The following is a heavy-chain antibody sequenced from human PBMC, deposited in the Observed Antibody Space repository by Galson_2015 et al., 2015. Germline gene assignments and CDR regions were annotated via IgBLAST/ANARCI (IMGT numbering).Heavy chain of an antibody. Sequence: SVKVSCKASGYTFTSYYMHWVRQAPGQGLEWMGIINPSGGSTSYAQKFQGRVTMTRDTSTSTVYMELSSLRSEDTAVYYCASGACSSTSCYNYYYMDVWGKGTTVTVSS. D-gene: IGHD2-2*02. J-gene: IGHJ6*03. CDR1: GYTFTSYY. CDR3: ASGACSSTSCYNYYYMDV. V-gene: IGHV1-46*01. CDR2: INPSGGST.